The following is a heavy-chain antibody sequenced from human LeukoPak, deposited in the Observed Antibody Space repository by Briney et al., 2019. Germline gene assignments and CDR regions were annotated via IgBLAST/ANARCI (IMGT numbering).Heavy chain of an antibody. V-gene: IGHV1-46*01. D-gene: IGHD6-19*01. CDR1: GYTFTGYY. CDR3: ARDSDAAVAGTPYPQNWFDP. CDR2: INPSGGST. Sequence: ASVKVSCKASGYTFTGYYMHWVRQAPGQGLEWMGIINPSGGSTSYAQKFQGRVTMTRDTSTSTVYMELSSLRSEDTAVYYCARDSDAAVAGTPYPQNWFDPWGQGTLVTVSS. J-gene: IGHJ5*02.